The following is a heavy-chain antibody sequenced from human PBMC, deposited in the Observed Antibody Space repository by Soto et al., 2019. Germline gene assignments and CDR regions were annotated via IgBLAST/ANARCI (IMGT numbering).Heavy chain of an antibody. V-gene: IGHV3-48*04. CDR2: ISSSGRTI. J-gene: IGHJ4*02. CDR3: ARHDSSGYSPGTFDY. D-gene: IGHD3-22*01. CDR1: GFTFSRYG. Sequence: GGSLRLSCAAAGFTFSRYGMHWVRQAPGKGLEWLSYISSSGRTIDYADSVKGRFTISRDNAKNSLYLQMNSLRAEDTAVYYCARHDSSGYSPGTFDYWGQGTLVTVSS.